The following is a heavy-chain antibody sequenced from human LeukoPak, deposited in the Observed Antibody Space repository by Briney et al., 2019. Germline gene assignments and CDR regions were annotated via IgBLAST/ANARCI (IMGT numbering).Heavy chain of an antibody. CDR1: EFTFSSYS. Sequence: GGSLRLSCAASEFTFSSYSMNWVRQAPGKGLEWVSSISSSSSYIYYADSVKGRFTISRDNAKNSLYLQMNSLRAEDTAVYYCARDSSDGSSWYYFDYWGQGTLVTVSS. J-gene: IGHJ4*02. D-gene: IGHD6-13*01. CDR2: ISSSSSYI. V-gene: IGHV3-21*01. CDR3: ARDSSDGSSWYYFDY.